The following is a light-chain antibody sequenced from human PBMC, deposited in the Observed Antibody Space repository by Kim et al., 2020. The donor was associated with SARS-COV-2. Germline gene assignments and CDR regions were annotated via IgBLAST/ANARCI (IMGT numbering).Light chain of an antibody. V-gene: IGKV3-20*01. J-gene: IGKJ5*01. CDR1: QSVSSSY. Sequence: EIVLTQSPGTLSLSPGERATLSCRASQSVSSSYLAWYQQKPGQAPRLLILGASSRDTSIPDRFSGGGSGTDFTLTISRLEPEDFAVYYCQQYGSSRTFGQETQLEIK. CDR3: QQYGSSRT. CDR2: GAS.